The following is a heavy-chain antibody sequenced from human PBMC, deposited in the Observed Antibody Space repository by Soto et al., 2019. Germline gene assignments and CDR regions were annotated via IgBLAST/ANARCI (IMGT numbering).Heavy chain of an antibody. CDR3: ARENVGRTSYSLDY. CDR2: INTIFGTT. Sequence: QVQLVQSGAEVKKPGSSVKVSCKASGGTYAISWVRQAPGQGLEWMGGINTIFGTTNYAQRFQGRVTITADESTSTAYMELSSLRSEDTAVYYCARENVGRTSYSLDYWGKGTLVTVSS. J-gene: IGHJ4*02. D-gene: IGHD1-1*01. CDR1: GGTYA. V-gene: IGHV1-69*01.